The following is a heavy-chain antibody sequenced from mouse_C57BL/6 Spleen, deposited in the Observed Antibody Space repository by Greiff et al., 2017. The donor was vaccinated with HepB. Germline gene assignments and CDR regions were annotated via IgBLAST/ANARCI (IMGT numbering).Heavy chain of an antibody. CDR1: GYTFTSYW. Sequence: VQLQQPGAELVRPGSSVKLSCKASGYTFTSYWMHWVKQRPIQGLEWIGNIDPSDSETHYNQKFKDKATLTVDKSSSTAYMQLSSLTSEDAAVYYCARSPPPGGSSPLAMDYWGQGTSVTVSS. CDR2: IDPSDSET. CDR3: ARSPPPGGSSPLAMDY. D-gene: IGHD1-1*01. J-gene: IGHJ4*01. V-gene: IGHV1-52*01.